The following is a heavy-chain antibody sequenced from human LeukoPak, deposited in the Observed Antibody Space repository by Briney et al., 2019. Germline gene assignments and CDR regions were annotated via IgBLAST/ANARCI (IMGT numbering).Heavy chain of an antibody. Sequence: SETLSLTCTVSGGSISSYYWSLIRRPPGKGLEWIGYNYDSGSTNYNPSLKSRVTISVDTSKNQFSLKLSSVTAADTAVYYCASGGYSYGYSDYYYGMDVWGQGTTVTVSS. CDR2: NYDSGST. D-gene: IGHD5-18*01. V-gene: IGHV4-59*01. J-gene: IGHJ6*02. CDR1: GGSISSYY. CDR3: ASGGYSYGYSDYYYGMDV.